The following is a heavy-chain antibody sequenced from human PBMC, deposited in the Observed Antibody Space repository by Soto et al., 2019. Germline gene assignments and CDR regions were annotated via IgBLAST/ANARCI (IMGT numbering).Heavy chain of an antibody. CDR2: IIPIFGTA. CDR3: ARDAGMTTGFDY. Sequence: SVKVSCKASGGTFSSYAISWVRQAPGQGLEWMGGIIPIFGTANYAQKFQGRVTITADESTSAAYMELSSLRSEDTAVYYCARDAGMTTGFDYWGQGTLVTVSS. D-gene: IGHD4-4*01. J-gene: IGHJ4*02. V-gene: IGHV1-69*13. CDR1: GGTFSSYA.